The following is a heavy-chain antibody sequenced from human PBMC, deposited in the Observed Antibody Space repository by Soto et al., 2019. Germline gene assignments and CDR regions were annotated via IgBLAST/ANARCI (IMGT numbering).Heavy chain of an antibody. CDR2: INPSGGST. CDR1: GFSFTSYY. CDR3: ARSWWGTDQLLASNWLDP. J-gene: IGHJ5*02. V-gene: IGHV1-46*03. D-gene: IGHD1-26*01. Sequence: GASVKVSCKTSGFSFTSYYLHWVRQAPGQGLEWMGLINPSGGSTRYVEKFQGRVTMTRDTSTSTVYMELNSLTSEDTAVYHCARSWWGTDQLLASNWLDPWGQGTLVTVSS.